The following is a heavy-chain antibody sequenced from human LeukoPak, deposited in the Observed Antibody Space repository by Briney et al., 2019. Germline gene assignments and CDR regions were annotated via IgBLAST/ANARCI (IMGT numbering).Heavy chain of an antibody. J-gene: IGHJ4*02. CDR1: GFTVITND. D-gene: IGHD1-7*01. CDR2: LYSDGNT. CDR3: ARGVELLAANTLAY. V-gene: IGHV3-53*01. Sequence: GGSLRLSCAASGFTVITNDMTWVLQAPGKGLEWVSVLYSDGNTKYADSVQGRFTISRDNSKNTLYLEMNSLSPDDTAVYYCARGVELLAANTLAYWGQGTLVTVSS.